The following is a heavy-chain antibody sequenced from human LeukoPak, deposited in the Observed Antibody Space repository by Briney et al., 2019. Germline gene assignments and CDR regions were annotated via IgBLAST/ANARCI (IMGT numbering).Heavy chain of an antibody. CDR2: ISSGFINI. Sequence: GGSLRLSCAASGFTFSDSYMSWIREAPGKGLEWISYISSGFINIYYADSVKGRFTISRDNAKNSLYLQMNSLRAEDTAVYYCARGSADYSWYMDVWGKGTTVTVSS. CDR3: ARGSADYSWYMDV. V-gene: IGHV3-11*01. CDR1: GFTFSDSY. J-gene: IGHJ6*04. D-gene: IGHD5-12*01.